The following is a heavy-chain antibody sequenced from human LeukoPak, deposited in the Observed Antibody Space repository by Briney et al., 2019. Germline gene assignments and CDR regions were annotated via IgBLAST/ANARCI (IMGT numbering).Heavy chain of an antibody. CDR1: GFTFGDHY. D-gene: IGHD2-2*01. Sequence: GGSLRLSCAASGFTFGDHYMDWVRQAPGKGLEWVSRTKNKANSYTTQYAASVKGRFTVSRDDSKNSLSLQMNNLETEDTAVYYCARDASASLGYWGQGTLVTVSS. CDR3: ARDASASLGY. J-gene: IGHJ4*02. V-gene: IGHV3-72*01. CDR2: TKNKANSYTT.